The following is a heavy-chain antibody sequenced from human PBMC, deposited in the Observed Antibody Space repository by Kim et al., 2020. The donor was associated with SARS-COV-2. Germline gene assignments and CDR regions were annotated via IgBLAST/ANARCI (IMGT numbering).Heavy chain of an antibody. CDR2: INSGGSST. V-gene: IGHV3-74*01. J-gene: IGHJ4*02. CDR3: ARVASGYSSSWYDGGFDY. D-gene: IGHD6-13*01. Sequence: GGSLRLSCAASGFTFSSYWMHWVRQAPGKGLVWVSRINSGGSSTSYADSVKGRFTISRDNAKNTLYLQMSSLRAEDTAVYYCARVASGYSSSWYDGGFDYWGRGTLVTVSS. CDR1: GFTFSSYW.